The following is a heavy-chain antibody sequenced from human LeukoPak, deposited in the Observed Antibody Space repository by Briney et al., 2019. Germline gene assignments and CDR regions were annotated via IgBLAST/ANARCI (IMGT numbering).Heavy chain of an antibody. CDR3: ASEQYYYDSSGYYYDY. CDR2: IYTSGGT. J-gene: IGHJ4*02. Sequence: PSETLSLTCTVSGGSISSYYWSWIRQPAGKGLEWIGRIYTSGGTNYNPSLKSRVTMSVDTSKNQFSLKLSSVTAADTAVYYCASEQYYYDSSGYYYDYWGQGTLVTVSS. D-gene: IGHD3-22*01. CDR1: GGSISSYY. V-gene: IGHV4-4*07.